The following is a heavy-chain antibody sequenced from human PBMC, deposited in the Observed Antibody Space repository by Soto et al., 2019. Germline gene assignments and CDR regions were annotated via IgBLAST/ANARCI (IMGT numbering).Heavy chain of an antibody. CDR2: ISYNGEAT. Sequence: CLRLSCSASGFTFSGYSMLWARQAPGKGLEYVSAISYNGEATHYADSVKGRFTVSRDNSKNTLYLQMSSLKPEDTAVYYCVKERGASIVNFDYWGRGALVTVSS. V-gene: IGHV3-64D*06. CDR3: VKERGASIVNFDY. D-gene: IGHD3-10*01. J-gene: IGHJ4*02. CDR1: GFTFSGYS.